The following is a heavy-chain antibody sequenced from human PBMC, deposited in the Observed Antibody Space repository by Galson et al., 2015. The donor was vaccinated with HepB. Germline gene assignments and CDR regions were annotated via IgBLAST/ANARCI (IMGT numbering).Heavy chain of an antibody. CDR1: GITFSSYW. D-gene: IGHD3-10*01. Sequence: SLRLSCAASGITFSSYWMHWVRQAPGKGLVWVSRLNSDGNVPSYADSVRGRFTISRDNAKNTLYLQMNSLRPEDTSVYYCARELDDGSGIQTDSLDIWGRGTMVIVSS. CDR3: ARELDDGSGIQTDSLDI. V-gene: IGHV3-74*01. CDR2: LNSDGNVP. J-gene: IGHJ3*02.